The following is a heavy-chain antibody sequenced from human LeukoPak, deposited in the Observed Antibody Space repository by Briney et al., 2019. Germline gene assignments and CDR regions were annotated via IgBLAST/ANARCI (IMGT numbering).Heavy chain of an antibody. J-gene: IGHJ4*02. Sequence: ASVKVSCKASGGTLSSYAISWVRQAPGQGLEWMGGIIPIFGTANYAQKFQGRVTITADESTSTAYMELSSLRSEDTAVYYCLASPGYCSSTSCYMIDYWGQGTLVTVSS. CDR2: IIPIFGTA. CDR1: GGTLSSYA. D-gene: IGHD2-2*02. CDR3: LASPGYCSSTSCYMIDY. V-gene: IGHV1-69*13.